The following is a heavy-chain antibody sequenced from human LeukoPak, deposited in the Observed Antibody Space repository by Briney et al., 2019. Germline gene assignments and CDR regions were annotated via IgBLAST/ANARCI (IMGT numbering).Heavy chain of an antibody. J-gene: IGHJ3*02. CDR3: ARDLAWDAFDI. CDR1: GFTFTNYN. V-gene: IGHV3-21*01. Sequence: GGSLRLSCAASGFTFTNYNMNCVRQAPGKGLEWVSSIHSSSGSIYYADSLKGRFTISRDNAKNSLYLQMNSLRAEDTAVYYCARDLAWDAFDIWGQGTMVTVSS. CDR2: IHSSSGSI.